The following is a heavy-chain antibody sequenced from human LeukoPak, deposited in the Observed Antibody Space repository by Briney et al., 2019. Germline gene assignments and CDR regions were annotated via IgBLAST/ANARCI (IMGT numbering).Heavy chain of an antibody. CDR2: VKQEGSVK. J-gene: IGHJ4*02. V-gene: IGHV3-7*01. D-gene: IGHD4/OR15-4a*01. Sequence: GRSVRLLCGACGFIYSDLWMSWVRQAPGKGLEWVANVKQEGSVKYYVVSVEGRFTISRDSARNSLFLQMDRLRAEGTAVYYCVRGGATFDRWGQGTLITVSS. CDR1: GFIYSDLW. CDR3: VRGGATFDR.